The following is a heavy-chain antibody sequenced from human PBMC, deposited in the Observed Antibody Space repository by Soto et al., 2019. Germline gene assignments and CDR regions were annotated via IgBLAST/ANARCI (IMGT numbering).Heavy chain of an antibody. CDR3: ARVIAAAGTVLFSFPVFDY. Sequence: QVQLVQSGAEVKKPGASVKVSCKASGYTFTGYYMHLVRQAPGQGLEWMGWINPNSGGTNYAQKFQGRVTMTRDTSIGTAYMELSRLRSDDTAVYYCARVIAAAGTVLFSFPVFDYWGQGTLVTVSS. CDR2: INPNSGGT. D-gene: IGHD6-13*01. V-gene: IGHV1-2*02. J-gene: IGHJ4*02. CDR1: GYTFTGYY.